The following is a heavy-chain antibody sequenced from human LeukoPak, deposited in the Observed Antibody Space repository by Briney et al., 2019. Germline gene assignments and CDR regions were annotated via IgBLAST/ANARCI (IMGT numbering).Heavy chain of an antibody. D-gene: IGHD5-12*01. CDR3: AKTRVGYARTLDY. Sequence: GGSLRLSCAASGFTFSSYEMNWVRQAPGKGLEWVSSITFSGDRTYYADSVKGRFTLSRDNSKNTLYLQMNSLSPEDTAVYYCAKTRVGYARTLDYWGQGTLVTVSS. CDR1: GFTFSSYE. CDR2: ITFSGDRT. J-gene: IGHJ4*02. V-gene: IGHV3-23*01.